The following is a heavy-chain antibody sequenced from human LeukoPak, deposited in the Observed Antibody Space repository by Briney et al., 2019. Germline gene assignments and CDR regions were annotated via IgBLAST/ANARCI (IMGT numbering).Heavy chain of an antibody. D-gene: IGHD3-10*01. Sequence: PSETLSPTCTVSGYSISSGYYWGWIRQPPGKGLELIGSIYHSGSTYYNPSLKSRVTISVDTSKNQFSLKLSSVTAADTAVYYCGRWFGEFYGMDVWGQGTTVTVSS. CDR1: GYSISSGYY. V-gene: IGHV4-38-2*02. J-gene: IGHJ6*02. CDR2: IYHSGST. CDR3: GRWFGEFYGMDV.